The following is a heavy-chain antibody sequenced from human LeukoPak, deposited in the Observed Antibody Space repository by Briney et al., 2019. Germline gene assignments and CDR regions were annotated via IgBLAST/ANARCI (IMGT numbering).Heavy chain of an antibody. CDR2: INPNSGGT. D-gene: IGHD5-18*01. Sequence: PGESLKISCKGSGYTFTGSYMHWVRQAPGQGLEWMGWINPNSGGTTYAQNFQGRVTVTRDTSISAAYMELSSLRSDDTAVYYCARVGAGGNIYGFLDYWGQGTLVTVSS. CDR3: ARVGAGGNIYGFLDY. CDR1: GYTFTGSY. J-gene: IGHJ4*02. V-gene: IGHV1-2*02.